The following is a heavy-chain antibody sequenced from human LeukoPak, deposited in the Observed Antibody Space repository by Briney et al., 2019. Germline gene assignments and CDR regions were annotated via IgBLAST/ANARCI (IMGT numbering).Heavy chain of an antibody. Sequence: SETLSLTCTVSGGSITNNNYYWDWIRQPPGKGLEWIGDLYYSGSTHYNPSLKSRVTISVDTSKNQFSLKLSSVTAADTAVYYCARVGATGWDWFDPWGQGTLVTVSS. CDR2: LYYSGST. V-gene: IGHV4-39*07. CDR3: ARVGATGWDWFDP. CDR1: GGSITNNNYY. D-gene: IGHD1-26*01. J-gene: IGHJ5*02.